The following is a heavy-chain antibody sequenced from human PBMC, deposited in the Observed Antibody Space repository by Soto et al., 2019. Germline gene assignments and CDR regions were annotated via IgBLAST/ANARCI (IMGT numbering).Heavy chain of an antibody. Sequence: SETLSLTCGVYGGSLIGYYWTWILQPPGKGLEWIGEINPSGGTKYNPSLKSRVSISVDTSKNHFSLKLSSVTAADTAVYYCARGEAYSNYPARWGQGTLVTVSS. V-gene: IGHV4-34*01. J-gene: IGHJ4*02. D-gene: IGHD4-4*01. CDR1: GGSLIGYY. CDR3: ARGEAYSNYPAR. CDR2: INPSGGT.